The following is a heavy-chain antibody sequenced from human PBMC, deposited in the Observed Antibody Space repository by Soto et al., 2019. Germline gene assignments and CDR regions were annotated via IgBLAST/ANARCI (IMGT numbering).Heavy chain of an antibody. Sequence: GESLKISCKGSGYTFTDYWIGWVRQLPGKGLEWMGIIYPGDSDTRYSPSFQGHVTITVDKSTSTAYLQWNTLKASDTAMYHGARHISNFRYYYYAMVVWGQGTTVTV. V-gene: IGHV5-51*01. CDR1: GYTFTDYW. CDR3: ARHISNFRYYYYAMVV. J-gene: IGHJ6*02. CDR2: IYPGDSDT. D-gene: IGHD4-4*01.